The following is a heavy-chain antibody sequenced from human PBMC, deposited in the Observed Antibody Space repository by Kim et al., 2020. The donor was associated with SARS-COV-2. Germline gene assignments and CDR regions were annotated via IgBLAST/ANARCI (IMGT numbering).Heavy chain of an antibody. D-gene: IGHD2-2*01. CDR2: ISGSGGST. J-gene: IGHJ4*02. V-gene: IGHV3-23*01. CDR3: AKVMFREKYQLLSPFDY. CDR1: GFTFSSYA. Sequence: GGSLRLSCAASGFTFSSYAMSWVRQAPGKGLEWVSAISGSGGSTYYADSVKGRFTISRDNSKNTLYLQMNSLRAEDTAVYYCAKVMFREKYQLLSPFDYWGQGTLVTVSS.